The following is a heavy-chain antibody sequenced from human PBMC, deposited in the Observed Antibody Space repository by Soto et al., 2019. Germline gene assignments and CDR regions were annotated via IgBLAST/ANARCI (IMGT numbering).Heavy chain of an antibody. Sequence: QVQLVESGGGVVQPGRSLRLSCAASGFTFSSYGMHWVRQAPGKGLEGLAVIWYDGSNKYYADSVKGRFTISGDNSKNTLYLQMNSLRAEDTAVYYCARRLPGIDYWGQGTLVTVSS. V-gene: IGHV3-33*01. CDR2: IWYDGSNK. CDR1: GFTFSSYG. J-gene: IGHJ4*02. D-gene: IGHD3-9*01. CDR3: ARRLPGIDY.